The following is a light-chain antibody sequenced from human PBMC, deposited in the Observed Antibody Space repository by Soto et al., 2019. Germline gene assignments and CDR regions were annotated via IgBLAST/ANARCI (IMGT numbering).Light chain of an antibody. CDR3: QQSYSTPFT. Sequence: DIQMTQSPSSLSASVGDRVTITCRASQSISSYLNWYQQKPGKAPKLLIYAASSLQSGVPSRFSGSGSGTDFTLTISILQPEDFATYYCQQSYSTPFTFAPGTKVDIK. CDR1: QSISSY. V-gene: IGKV1-39*01. J-gene: IGKJ3*01. CDR2: AAS.